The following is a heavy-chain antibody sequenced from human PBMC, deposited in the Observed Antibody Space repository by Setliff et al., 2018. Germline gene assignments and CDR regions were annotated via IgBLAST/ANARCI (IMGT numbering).Heavy chain of an antibody. CDR2: IIPIFGTA. D-gene: IGHD3-3*01. CDR3: ARGGGQIHYDFWSGYFSDPQPNYYYYYMDV. Sequence: SVKVSCKSSGGTFSSYAICWLRQAPGQGLEWMGGIIPIFGTANYAQKFQGRVTITADEYTSTADMELSSLRSEDTDVYYCARGGGQIHYDFWSGYFSDPQPNYYYYYMDVWGKGTTVTVSS. CDR1: GGTFSSYA. J-gene: IGHJ6*03. V-gene: IGHV1-69*13.